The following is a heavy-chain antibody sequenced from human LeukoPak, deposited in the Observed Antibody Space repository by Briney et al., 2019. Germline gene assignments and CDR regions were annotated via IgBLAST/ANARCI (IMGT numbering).Heavy chain of an antibody. J-gene: IGHJ6*04. Sequence: SETLSLTCAVYGGSISGYYWSWIRQPPGKGLEWIGEINHSGSTNYNPSLKSRATISVDTSKNQFSLKLSSVTAADTAVYYCARGRYYYGMDVWGKGTTVTVSS. CDR3: ARGRYYYGMDV. V-gene: IGHV4-34*01. CDR1: GGSISGYY. CDR2: INHSGST.